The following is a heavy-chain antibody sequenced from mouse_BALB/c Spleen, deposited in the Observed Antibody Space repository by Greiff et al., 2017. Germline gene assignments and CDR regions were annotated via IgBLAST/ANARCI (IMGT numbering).Heavy chain of an antibody. CDR3: ARDYRYAMDY. J-gene: IGHJ4*01. Sequence: QVQLQQSGAELVRPGVSVKISCKGSGYTFTDYAMHWVKQSHAKSLEWIGVISTYYGDASYNQKFKGKATMTVDKSSSTAYMELARLTSEDSAIYYCARDYRYAMDYWGQGTSVTVSS. D-gene: IGHD2-14*01. CDR1: GYTFTDYA. CDR2: ISTYYGDA. V-gene: IGHV1S137*01.